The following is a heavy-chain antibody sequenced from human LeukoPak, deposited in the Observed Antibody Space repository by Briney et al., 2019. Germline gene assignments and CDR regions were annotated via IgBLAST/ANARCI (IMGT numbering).Heavy chain of an antibody. V-gene: IGHV4-59*01. CDR3: ARDAGLSSSWSNWFDP. CDR1: GGSISSYY. J-gene: IGHJ5*02. Sequence: SETLSLTCTVSGGSISSYYWSWIRQPPGKGLEWIGYIYYSGSTNYNPSLKSRVTISVDTSKNQFSLKLSSVTAADTAVYYCARDAGLSSSWSNWFDPWGQGTLVTVSS. D-gene: IGHD6-13*01. CDR2: IYYSGST.